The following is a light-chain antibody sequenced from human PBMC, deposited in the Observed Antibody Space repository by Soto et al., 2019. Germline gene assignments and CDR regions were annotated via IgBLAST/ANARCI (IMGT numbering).Light chain of an antibody. V-gene: IGKV3-20*01. CDR2: GAS. Sequence: IVLTQSPGTLSFSPGGKATLSCRASQSVSSSYLAWYQQKPGQAPRLLIYGASSRATGIPDRFSGSGSGTDFTLTISRLEPEDFAVYYCQQYGSFFTFGPGTKVDIK. J-gene: IGKJ3*01. CDR3: QQYGSFFT. CDR1: QSVSSSY.